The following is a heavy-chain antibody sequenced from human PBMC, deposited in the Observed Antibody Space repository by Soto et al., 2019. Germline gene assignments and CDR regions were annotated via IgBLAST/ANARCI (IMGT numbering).Heavy chain of an antibody. Sequence: SLRLSCTASGFTFGDYAMSWVRQAPGKGLEWVGFIRSKAYGGTTEYAASVKGRFTISRDDSKSIAYLQMISLKTEDTAVYYCTRAVLLVVYYYGMDVWGQGTTVTVSS. CDR3: TRAVLLVVYYYGMDV. J-gene: IGHJ6*02. V-gene: IGHV3-49*04. CDR2: IRSKAYGGTT. CDR1: GFTFGDYA. D-gene: IGHD6-13*01.